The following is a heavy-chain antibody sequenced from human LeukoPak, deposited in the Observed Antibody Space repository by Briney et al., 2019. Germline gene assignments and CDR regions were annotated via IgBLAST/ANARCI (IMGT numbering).Heavy chain of an antibody. J-gene: IGHJ3*02. Sequence: AGRSLRLSCAASGFTFSSYGMHWVRQAPGKGLEWVAVIWYDGSNKYYADSVKGRFTISRDNSKNTLYLQMNSLRAEDTAVYYCAKGNDGDAFDIWGQGTMVTVSS. CDR3: AKGNDGDAFDI. CDR2: IWYDGSNK. D-gene: IGHD1-1*01. CDR1: GFTFSSYG. V-gene: IGHV3-33*06.